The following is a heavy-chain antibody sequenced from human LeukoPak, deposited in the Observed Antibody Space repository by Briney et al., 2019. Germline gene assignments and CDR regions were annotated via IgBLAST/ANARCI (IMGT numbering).Heavy chain of an antibody. CDR1: GFTFNNAW. CDR2: IKNKPDGGTT. D-gene: IGHD3-10*01. V-gene: IGHV3-15*01. CDR3: TVVNYGSGSYPLGS. J-gene: IGHJ5*02. Sequence: GGSLRLSCAASGFTFNNAWMSWVRQAPGKGLELVGRIKNKPDGGTTDYAAPVKGRFTISRDDSESTLYLQMNSLKTEDTAVYYCTVVNYGSGSYPLGSWGQGTLVTVSS.